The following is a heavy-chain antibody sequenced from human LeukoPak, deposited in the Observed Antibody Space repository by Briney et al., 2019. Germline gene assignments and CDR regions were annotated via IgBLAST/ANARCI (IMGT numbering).Heavy chain of an antibody. Sequence: GASVKVSCKASGGTFSSYAISWVRQAPGQGLEWMGGIIPIFGTANYAQKFQGRVTITADESTSTAYMELSSLRSEDTAVYYCARSGSGEDIVVVPTTYSYYYGIDVWGQGTTVTVSS. J-gene: IGHJ6*02. V-gene: IGHV1-69*01. CDR3: ARSGSGEDIVVVPTTYSYYYGIDV. D-gene: IGHD2-2*01. CDR1: GGTFSSYA. CDR2: IIPIFGTA.